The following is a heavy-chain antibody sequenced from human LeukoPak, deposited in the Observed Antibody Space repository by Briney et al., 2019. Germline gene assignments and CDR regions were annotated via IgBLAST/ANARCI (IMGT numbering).Heavy chain of an antibody. Sequence: SETLSLTCTVSGGSISSSSYYWGWIRQPPGKGLEWIGSIYYSGSTYYNPSLKSRVTISVDTSKNQFSLKLSSVTAADTAVYYCARAVIGYCSGGSCYSASGWFGPWGQGTLVTVSS. CDR3: ARAVIGYCSGGSCYSASGWFGP. V-gene: IGHV4-39*07. CDR1: GGSISSSSYY. CDR2: IYYSGST. J-gene: IGHJ5*02. D-gene: IGHD2-15*01.